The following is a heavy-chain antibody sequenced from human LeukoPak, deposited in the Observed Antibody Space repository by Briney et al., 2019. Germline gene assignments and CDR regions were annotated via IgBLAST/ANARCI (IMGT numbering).Heavy chain of an antibody. J-gene: IGHJ6*03. CDR2: IYSGGST. Sequence: PGGSLRLSCAASGFTVSSNYMSWVRQAPGKGLEWVSVIYSGGSTYYADSVKGRFTISRDNSKNTLYLQMNSLRAEDTAVYYYARSLYSSGWSDYYYYMDVWGKGTTVTVSS. V-gene: IGHV3-53*01. CDR1: GFTVSSNY. D-gene: IGHD6-19*01. CDR3: ARSLYSSGWSDYYYYMDV.